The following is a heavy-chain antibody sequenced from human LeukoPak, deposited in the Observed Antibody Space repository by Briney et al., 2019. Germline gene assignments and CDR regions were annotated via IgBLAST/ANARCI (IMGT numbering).Heavy chain of an antibody. J-gene: IGHJ3*02. CDR3: ARGYCSSTSCYSRDAFDI. Sequence: ASVKVSCKASGYTFTSYDINWVRQATGQGLEWMGWMNPNSGNTGYAQKFQGRVTMTRNTSISTAYMELSSVTAADTAVYYCARGYCSSTSCYSRDAFDIWGQGTMVTVSS. CDR2: MNPNSGNT. CDR1: GYTFTSYD. V-gene: IGHV1-8*01. D-gene: IGHD2-2*02.